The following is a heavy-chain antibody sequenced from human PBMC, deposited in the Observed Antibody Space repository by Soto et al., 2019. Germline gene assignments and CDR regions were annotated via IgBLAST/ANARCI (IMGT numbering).Heavy chain of an antibody. CDR1: GFTFTSSA. CDR3: AADCRGGSCYSHYYYYGMDV. CDR2: IVVGSGNT. V-gene: IGHV1-58*01. Sequence: SVKVSCKASGFTFTSSAVQWVRQARGQRLEWIGWIVVGSGNTNYAQKFQERVTITRDMSTSTAYMELSSLRSEDTAVYYCAADCRGGSCYSHYYYYGMDVWGQ. J-gene: IGHJ6*02. D-gene: IGHD2-15*01.